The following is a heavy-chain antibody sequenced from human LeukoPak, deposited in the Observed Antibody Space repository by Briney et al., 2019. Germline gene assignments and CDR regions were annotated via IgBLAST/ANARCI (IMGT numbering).Heavy chain of an antibody. CDR3: ARWDGYSSSPDY. CDR1: GHTFSDYY. D-gene: IGHD6-13*01. V-gene: IGHV1-2*02. J-gene: IGHJ4*02. CDR2: INPNSGDT. Sequence: GASVKVSCKASGHTFSDYYLHWVRQAPGQGLEWMGWINPNSGDTDYAQKFQGRVTMTRDTSISTTHMEVTGLRSDDAAVYYCARWDGYSSSPDYWGQGTLVTVSS.